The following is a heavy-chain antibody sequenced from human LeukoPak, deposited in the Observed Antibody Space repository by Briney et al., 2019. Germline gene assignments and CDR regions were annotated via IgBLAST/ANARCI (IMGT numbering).Heavy chain of an antibody. V-gene: IGHV1-2*02. CDR3: ARGDADYYYYMDV. CDR2: INPNSGGT. CDR1: GYTFTGYY. J-gene: IGHJ6*03. Sequence: GASVTVSCKASGYTFTGYYMHWVRQAPGQGLEWMGWINPNSGGTNYAQKFQGRVTMTRDTSISTAYMELSRLRSDDTAVYYCARGDADYYYYMDVWGKGTTVTISS.